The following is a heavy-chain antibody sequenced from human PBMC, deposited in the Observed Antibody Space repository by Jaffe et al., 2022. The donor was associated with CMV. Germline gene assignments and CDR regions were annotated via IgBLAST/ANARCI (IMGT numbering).Heavy chain of an antibody. J-gene: IGHJ1*01. Sequence: EVQLVESGGGLVQPGGSLRLSCVASGFTSYDHAMHWVRQAPGKGLEWVSGIFWHSGNTRSADSVRGRFTTSRDTAQNSMYLQMDSLRPEDTALYYCVKDDLPGGAGHWGQGTLVTVSS. CDR3: VKDDLPGGAGH. D-gene: IGHD2-2*01. V-gene: IGHV3-9*02. CDR1: GFTSYDHA. CDR2: IFWHSGNT.